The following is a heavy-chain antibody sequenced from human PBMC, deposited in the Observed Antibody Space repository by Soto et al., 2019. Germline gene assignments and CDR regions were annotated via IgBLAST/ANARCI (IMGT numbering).Heavy chain of an antibody. J-gene: IGHJ6*03. CDR3: EKDMGGGSIYYPSYYLDV. CDR1: GFTFDDYA. V-gene: IGHV3-9*01. CDR2: ISWNSGSV. Sequence: EVQLVESGGGLVQPGRSLRLSCAASGFTFDDYALHWVRQAPGKGLEWVSGISWNSGSVAYADSVKGRFTVSRENAKNSLYLEMNSLRTEDTALYYCEKDMGGGSIYYPSYYLDVGGKGTTVSVSS. D-gene: IGHD3-16*01.